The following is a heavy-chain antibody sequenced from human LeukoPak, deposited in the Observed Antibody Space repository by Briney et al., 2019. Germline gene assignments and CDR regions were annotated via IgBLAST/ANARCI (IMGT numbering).Heavy chain of an antibody. Sequence: GGSLRLSCAASGFTFSSYAMHWVRHAPGKGLEWVAVISYDASNKYYADSVKGRFTISRDNSKNTLYLQVNSLRAEDTAVYYCAIDDLYYDFWSGYCPYYGMDVWGQGTTVTVSS. D-gene: IGHD3-3*01. CDR2: ISYDASNK. V-gene: IGHV3-30-3*01. CDR3: AIDDLYYDFWSGYCPYYGMDV. J-gene: IGHJ6*02. CDR1: GFTFSSYA.